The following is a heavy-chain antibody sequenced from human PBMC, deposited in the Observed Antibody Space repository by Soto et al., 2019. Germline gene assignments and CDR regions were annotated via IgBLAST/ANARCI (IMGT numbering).Heavy chain of an antibody. CDR3: AKDPYDSSGYAYYFDY. CDR1: GFTFSSYG. D-gene: IGHD3-22*01. CDR2: ISYDGSNK. V-gene: IGHV3-30*18. J-gene: IGHJ4*02. Sequence: GGSLRLSCAASGFTFSSYGMHWVRQAPGKGLEWVAVISYDGSNKYYADSVKGRFTISRDNSKNTLYLQMNSLRAEDTAVYYCAKDPYDSSGYAYYFDYWGQGTLVTVSS.